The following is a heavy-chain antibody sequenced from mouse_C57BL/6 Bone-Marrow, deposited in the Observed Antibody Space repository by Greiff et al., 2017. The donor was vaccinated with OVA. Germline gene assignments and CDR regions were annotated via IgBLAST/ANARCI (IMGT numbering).Heavy chain of an antibody. Sequence: VQLQQSGPELVKPGASVKISCKASGYSFPGYYMNWVKQSPEKSLEWIGEINPSTGGTTYNQKFKAKATLTVDKSSSTAYMQLKSLTSEDSAVYYCARDDYDPFAYWGQGTLVTVSA. CDR2: INPSTGGT. J-gene: IGHJ3*01. D-gene: IGHD2-4*01. CDR3: ARDDYDPFAY. V-gene: IGHV1-42*01. CDR1: GYSFPGYY.